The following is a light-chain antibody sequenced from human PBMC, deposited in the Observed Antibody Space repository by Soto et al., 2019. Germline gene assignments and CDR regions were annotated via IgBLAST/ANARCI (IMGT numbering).Light chain of an antibody. V-gene: IGKV1-9*01. CDR2: AAS. CDR3: PPLNSYLL. Sequence: DIQLTQSPSFLSASVGDRVTITCRAIQGISSYLAWYQQKPGKAPKLLIYAASTLQSGFTSRFSGSGSGTEFTLTISSLQPEDFANYSCPPLNSYLLFGHGKRMEIK. J-gene: IGKJ5*01. CDR1: QGISSY.